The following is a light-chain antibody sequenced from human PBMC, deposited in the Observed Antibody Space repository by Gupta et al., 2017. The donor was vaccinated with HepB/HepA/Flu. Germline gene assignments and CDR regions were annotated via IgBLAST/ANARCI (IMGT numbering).Light chain of an antibody. CDR1: QSVNSD. CDR2: GAS. CDR3: LQYNNWYT. V-gene: IGKV3-15*01. Sequence: EIVMTQCPVSLSTAPGDRATLSCRTSQSVNSDLAWYQQKPGQAPRLIIYGASTRATACPARFSGSGSGTECTLTINSLQAEDFAVYYCLQYNNWYTFGQGTKLEIK. J-gene: IGKJ2*01.